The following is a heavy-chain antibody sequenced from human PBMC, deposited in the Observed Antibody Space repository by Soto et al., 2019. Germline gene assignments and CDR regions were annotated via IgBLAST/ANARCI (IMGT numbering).Heavy chain of an antibody. Sequence: SVKVSCKASGGTFSSYAISWVRQAPGQGLEWMGGIIPIFGTANYAQKFQGRVTITADEYTSTAYMELSSLRSEDTAVYYCERDQGGSWDADAFDIWGQGTMVTVSS. CDR1: GGTFSSYA. V-gene: IGHV1-69*13. D-gene: IGHD1-26*01. CDR2: IIPIFGTA. J-gene: IGHJ3*02. CDR3: ERDQGGSWDADAFDI.